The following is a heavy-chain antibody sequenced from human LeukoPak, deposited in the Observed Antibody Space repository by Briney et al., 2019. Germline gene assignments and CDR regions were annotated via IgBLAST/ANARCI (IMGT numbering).Heavy chain of an antibody. CDR1: GYTFTSYG. J-gene: IGHJ6*03. CDR3: ARVRKSVAGVDGYMDV. CDR2: LSAYNGNT. D-gene: IGHD2-15*01. Sequence: ASVKVSCKASGYTFTSYGLSWARQPPGQGLVWMGWLSAYNGNTNHAQKLQGRVNMTTDTSASRAYMELRSLRCDDTAVYYCARVRKSVAGVDGYMDVWGKGTTVTVSS. V-gene: IGHV1-18*01.